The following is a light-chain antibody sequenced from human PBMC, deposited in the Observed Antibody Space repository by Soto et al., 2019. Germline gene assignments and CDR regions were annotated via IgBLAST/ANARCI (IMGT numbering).Light chain of an antibody. J-gene: IGKJ4*01. CDR1: QSVSSK. CDR3: QQYNNWPHT. V-gene: IGKV3-15*01. Sequence: EVVMTQSPATLSVSPGERATHSCRASQSVSSKLAWYQEKLGQVPRLLMYGASTRATGIPARFSGSGSGTGFTLTISSLQSEDFAVYYCQQYNNWPHTFGGGTKV. CDR2: GAS.